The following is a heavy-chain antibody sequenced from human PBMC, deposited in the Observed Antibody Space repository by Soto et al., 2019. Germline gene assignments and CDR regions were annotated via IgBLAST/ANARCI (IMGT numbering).Heavy chain of an antibody. V-gene: IGHV3-21*01. CDR3: ARDMHVDTAMDDAFDI. J-gene: IGHJ3*02. CDR1: GFTFSSYS. CDR2: ISSSSSYI. D-gene: IGHD5-18*01. Sequence: PGGSLRLSCAASGFTFSSYSMNWVRQAPGKGLEWVSSISSSSSYIYYADSVKGRFTISRDNAKNSLYLQMNSLRAEDTAVYYCARDMHVDTAMDDAFDIWSQRTMVTVSS.